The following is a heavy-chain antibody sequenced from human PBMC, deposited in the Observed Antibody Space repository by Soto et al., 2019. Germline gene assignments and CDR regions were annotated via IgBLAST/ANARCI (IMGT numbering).Heavy chain of an antibody. D-gene: IGHD6-13*01. Sequence: SETLSLTCTVSGGSISSGDCYWSWIRQPPGKGLEWTGYIYYSGSTYYNPSLKSRVTISVDTSKNQFSLKLSSVTAADTAVYYCARAPAAADFDYWGQGTLVTVSS. J-gene: IGHJ4*02. CDR2: IYYSGST. CDR3: ARAPAAADFDY. V-gene: IGHV4-30-4*01. CDR1: GGSISSGDCY.